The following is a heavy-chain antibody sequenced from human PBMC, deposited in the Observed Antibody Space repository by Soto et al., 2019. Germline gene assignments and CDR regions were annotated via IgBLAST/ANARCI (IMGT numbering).Heavy chain of an antibody. V-gene: IGHV4-31*03. CDR1: GGSISSGGYY. J-gene: IGHJ6*02. D-gene: IGHD1-26*01. CDR3: ARDSSTTMDV. Sequence: SETLSLTCTVSGGSISSGGYYWSWIRQHPGKGLEWIGYIYYSGSTYYNPSLKSRVTISVDTSKNQFSLKLSSVTAADTAVYYCARDSSTTMDVWGQGTTVTVSS. CDR2: IYYSGST.